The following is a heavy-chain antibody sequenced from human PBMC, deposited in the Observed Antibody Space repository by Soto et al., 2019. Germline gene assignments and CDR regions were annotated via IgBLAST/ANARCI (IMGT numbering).Heavy chain of an antibody. CDR3: ARGYSTQHIYYYYGMDV. CDR2: INPNSGGT. V-gene: IGHV1-2*04. CDR1: GYPFTGYY. Sequence: XSVKGSCKASGYPFTGYYMHWVRQAPGQGLEWMGWINPNSGGTNYAQKFQGWVTMTRDTSISTAYMELSRLRSDDTAVYYCARGYSTQHIYYYYGMDVWGQGTTVTVSS. D-gene: IGHD5-18*01. J-gene: IGHJ6*02.